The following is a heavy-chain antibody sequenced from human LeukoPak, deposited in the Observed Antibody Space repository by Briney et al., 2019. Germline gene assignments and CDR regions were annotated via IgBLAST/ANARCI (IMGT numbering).Heavy chain of an antibody. CDR1: GGSISPHY. CDR2: VYYNGLT. J-gene: IGHJ4*02. D-gene: IGHD4-17*01. Sequence: SETLSLTCTVSGGSISPHYWTWIRQTPGKGLEWIGYVYYNGLTSYNASLRSRLILSVDTARNQVSLKLTSVTAADTAVYYSTRERSTVTFDYWGQGTLVTVSS. CDR3: TRERSTVTFDY. V-gene: IGHV4-59*11.